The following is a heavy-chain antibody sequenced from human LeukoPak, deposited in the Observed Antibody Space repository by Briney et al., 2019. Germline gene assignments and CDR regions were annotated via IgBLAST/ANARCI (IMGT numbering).Heavy chain of an antibody. CDR2: IYPGDSDT. J-gene: IGHJ6*03. CDR3: ARADLLPRGNYMDV. D-gene: IGHD3-10*01. CDR1: GYIFTNYW. Sequence: GESLKISCKGFGYIFTNYWIGWVRQMPGEGLEWMAIIYPGDSDTRYSPSFQGQVTISADKSITTAYLQWSSLKASDTAMYYCARADLLPRGNYMDVWGKGTTVTVSS. V-gene: IGHV5-51*01.